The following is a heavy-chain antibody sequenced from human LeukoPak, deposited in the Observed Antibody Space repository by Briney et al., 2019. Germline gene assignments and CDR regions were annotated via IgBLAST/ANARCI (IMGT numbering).Heavy chain of an antibody. J-gene: IGHJ5*02. Sequence: ASVKVSCKASGSTFTGYYMHWVRQAPGQGLEWMGWINPNSGGTNYAQKLQGRVTMTTDTSTSTAYMELRSLRSDDTAVYYCARGTGGSYYWFDPWGQGTLVTVSS. D-gene: IGHD1-26*01. V-gene: IGHV1-2*02. CDR3: ARGTGGSYYWFDP. CDR2: INPNSGGT. CDR1: GSTFTGYY.